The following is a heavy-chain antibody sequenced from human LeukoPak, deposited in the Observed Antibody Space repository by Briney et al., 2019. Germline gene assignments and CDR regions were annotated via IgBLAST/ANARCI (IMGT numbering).Heavy chain of an antibody. CDR1: GFTVSSNS. Sequence: PGGSLRLSCAASGFTVSSNSMIWVRQAPGKGLEWVSAISGSGGSTYYADSVKGRFTISRDNSKNTLYLQMNSLRAEDTAVYYCANHYQFDYWGQGTLVTVSS. CDR2: ISGSGGST. J-gene: IGHJ4*02. V-gene: IGHV3-23*01. CDR3: ANHYQFDY. D-gene: IGHD1-26*01.